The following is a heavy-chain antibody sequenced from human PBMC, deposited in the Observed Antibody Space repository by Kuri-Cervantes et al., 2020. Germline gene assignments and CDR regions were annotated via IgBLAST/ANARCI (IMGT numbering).Heavy chain of an antibody. CDR3: AREGLGYYGSGSYSAYYYYMDV. V-gene: IGHV3-9*01. J-gene: IGHJ6*03. Sequence: GGSLRLSCAASGFTFDDYAMHWVRQAPGKGLEWVSTINWNSDSIDYADSVKGRFTISRDNAKNSLYLQMNSLRAEDTAVYYCAREGLGYYGSGSYSAYYYYMDVWGKGTTVTVSS. D-gene: IGHD3-10*01. CDR1: GFTFDDYA. CDR2: INWNSDSI.